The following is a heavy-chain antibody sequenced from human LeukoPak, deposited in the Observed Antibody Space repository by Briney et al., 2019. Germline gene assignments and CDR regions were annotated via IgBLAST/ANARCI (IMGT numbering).Heavy chain of an antibody. CDR3: ERDFWSGYYTPDAFDI. CDR1: GFTFSSYS. CDR2: ISSSSSYI. J-gene: IGHJ3*02. Sequence: GGSLRLSCAASGFTFSSYSMNWVRQAPGKGLEWVSSISSSSSYIYYADSVKGRFTISRDNAKNSLYLQMNSLRAEDTAVYYCERDFWSGYYTPDAFDIWGQGTMVTVSS. V-gene: IGHV3-21*01. D-gene: IGHD3-3*01.